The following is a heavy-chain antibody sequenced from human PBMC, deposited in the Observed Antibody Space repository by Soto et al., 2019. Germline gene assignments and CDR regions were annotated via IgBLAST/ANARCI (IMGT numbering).Heavy chain of an antibody. Sequence: TSETLSLTCTFSGVTIISWYWSWIRQPPGKGLEWIGYIYYSGSTNCNPSLKSRVTISVDTSKNQFSLKLSSVTAADTAVYYCARRYGSAIDYWGQGTLVTVSS. J-gene: IGHJ4*02. CDR1: GVTIISWY. CDR2: IYYSGST. D-gene: IGHD1-26*01. V-gene: IGHV4-59*08. CDR3: ARRYGSAIDY.